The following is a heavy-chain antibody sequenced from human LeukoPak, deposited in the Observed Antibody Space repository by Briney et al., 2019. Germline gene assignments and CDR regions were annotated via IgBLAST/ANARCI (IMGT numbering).Heavy chain of an antibody. V-gene: IGHV3-11*01. CDR3: ARDPCGGDCYFDY. J-gene: IGHJ4*02. Sequence: GGSLRLSCAASGFTFSDYYMSWIRQAPGKGLEWVSYISSSGSTIYYADSVKGRFTISRDNAKNSLYLQMNSLRAEDTAVYHCARDPCGGDCYFDYWGQGTLVTVSS. CDR1: GFTFSDYY. D-gene: IGHD2-21*02. CDR2: ISSSGSTI.